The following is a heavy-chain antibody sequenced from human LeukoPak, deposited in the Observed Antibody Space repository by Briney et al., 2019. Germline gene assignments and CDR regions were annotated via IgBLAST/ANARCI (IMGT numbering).Heavy chain of an antibody. CDR1: GGXFRSYG. J-gene: IGHJ6*02. V-gene: IGHV1-69*13. CDR2: IIPILGTA. D-gene: IGHD2-2*01. Sequence: GASVKVSCNASGGXFRSYGLNWVRQAPGQGLEWMGGIIPILGTAKYAQKLQGRVTITADESTSTGYMELSSLRSEDTAVYYCARGLYCSSSTSCYDYGMDVWGQGTTVTVSS. CDR3: ARGLYCSSSTSCYDYGMDV.